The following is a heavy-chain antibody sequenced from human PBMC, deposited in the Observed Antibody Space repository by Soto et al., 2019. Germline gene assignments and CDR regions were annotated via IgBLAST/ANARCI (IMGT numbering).Heavy chain of an antibody. Sequence: SQTLSLTCAISGDSVSSTRASWNWIRQSPSRGLEWLGRTYYRSKWTNDYAVSVKSRITINPDTSKNQFSLQISSVTPEDTAMYYCVRGYSSSFDYWGQGTLVTVPQ. D-gene: IGHD6-6*01. CDR1: GDSVSSTRAS. V-gene: IGHV6-1*01. CDR2: TYYRSKWTN. CDR3: VRGYSSSFDY. J-gene: IGHJ4*02.